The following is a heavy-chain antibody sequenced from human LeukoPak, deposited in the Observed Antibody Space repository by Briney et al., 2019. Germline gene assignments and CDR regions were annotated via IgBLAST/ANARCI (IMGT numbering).Heavy chain of an antibody. CDR1: GFTFSSYW. Sequence: TGGSLRLSCAASGFTFSSYWMSWVRQAPGKGLEWVANIKEDGSEKYYVDSVKGRFTISRDNAKNSLYLQMNSLRAEDTAVYYCASQYYDILTGPWGFDYWGQGTLVTVSS. CDR3: ASQYYDILTGPWGFDY. CDR2: IKEDGSEK. J-gene: IGHJ4*02. V-gene: IGHV3-7*01. D-gene: IGHD3-9*01.